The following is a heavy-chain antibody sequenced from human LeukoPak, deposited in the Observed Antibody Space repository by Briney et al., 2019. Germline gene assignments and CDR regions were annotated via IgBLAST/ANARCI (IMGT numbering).Heavy chain of an antibody. CDR1: GGSINNDH. CDR3: ARGEMATIFL. V-gene: IGHV4-59*01. Sequence: PSETLSLTCSVSGGSINNDHWTWIRQPPGKGLEWIGYIYYSGSTNYNPSLKSRVTISLDPSKTQFSLKLNSVTAADTAVYFCARGEMATIFLWGQGTLVTVSS. CDR2: IYYSGST. D-gene: IGHD5-24*01. J-gene: IGHJ4*02.